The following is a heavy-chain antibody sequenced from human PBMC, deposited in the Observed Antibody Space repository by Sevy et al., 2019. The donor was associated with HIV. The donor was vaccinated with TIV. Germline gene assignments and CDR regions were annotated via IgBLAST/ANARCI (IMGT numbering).Heavy chain of an antibody. J-gene: IGHJ3*02. CDR3: VRESRGWPSPNYALDI. Sequence: GGSLRLSCAASVFSFSNYEMNWVRQAPGKGLEWISYISTSGNSFYYADSVRGRFTMSRDNAKKSLFLQMNSLRVEDTAVYYGVRESRGWPSPNYALDIWGQGAIVTVSS. V-gene: IGHV3-48*03. D-gene: IGHD1-7*01. CDR2: ISTSGNSF. CDR1: VFSFSNYE.